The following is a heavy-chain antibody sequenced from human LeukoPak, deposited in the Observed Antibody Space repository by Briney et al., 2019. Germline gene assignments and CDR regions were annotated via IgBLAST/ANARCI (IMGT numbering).Heavy chain of an antibody. CDR2: IKQDGSEI. CDR1: GFTFSTYW. J-gene: IGHJ3*02. D-gene: IGHD3-16*01. Sequence: GGSLRLSCTASGFTFSTYWMSWVRQAQGKGLGWVANIKQDGSEIYDVDSVKGRFTISRDNAKNSLYLQMNNLRAEDTAVYYCASLIWGGGFDIWGQGTMVTVSS. V-gene: IGHV3-7*01. CDR3: ASLIWGGGFDI.